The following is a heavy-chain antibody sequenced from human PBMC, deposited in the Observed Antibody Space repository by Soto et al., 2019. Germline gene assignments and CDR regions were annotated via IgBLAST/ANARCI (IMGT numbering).Heavy chain of an antibody. CDR2: INPKNGDR. CDR1: GYTFSDYY. V-gene: IGHV1-2*02. J-gene: IGHJ4*02. CDR3: ARGYCSGGSCYSVDY. D-gene: IGHD2-15*01. Sequence: GASVKVSCKTSGYTFSDYYMHWIRQAPGQGLEWVGWINPKNGDRKFAQRFQGRLTMTRDTSISTAYMEVSSLRLDDTAVYYCARGYCSGGSCYSVDYWGQGTLVTVSS.